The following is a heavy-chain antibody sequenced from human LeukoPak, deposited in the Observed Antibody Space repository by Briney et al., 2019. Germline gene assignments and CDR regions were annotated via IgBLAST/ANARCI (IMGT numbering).Heavy chain of an antibody. J-gene: IGHJ6*03. D-gene: IGHD6-13*01. CDR3: ARDQDSSSWYPYYYYYYMDV. CDR1: GYTFTSYG. Sequence: ASVKVSCKASGYTFTSYGISWVRQAPGQGLEWMGWISAYNGNTNYAQKLQGRVTMTTDTFTSTAYMELRSLRSDDTAVYYCARDQDSSSWYPYYYYYYMDVWGKGTTVTVSS. V-gene: IGHV1-18*01. CDR2: ISAYNGNT.